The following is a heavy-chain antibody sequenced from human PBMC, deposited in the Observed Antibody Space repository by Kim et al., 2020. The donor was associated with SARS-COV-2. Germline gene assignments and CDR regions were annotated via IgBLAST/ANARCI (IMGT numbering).Heavy chain of an antibody. Sequence: SETLSLTCTVSGGSISSGGYYWSWIRQHPGKGLEWIGYIYYSGCTYYNPSLKSRVTISVDTSKNQFSLKLSSVTAADTAVYYCARASTIFGVVTYVVGAFDIWGQGTMVTVSS. J-gene: IGHJ3*02. V-gene: IGHV4-31*03. CDR3: ARASTIFGVVTYVVGAFDI. CDR1: GGSISSGGYY. D-gene: IGHD3-3*01. CDR2: IYYSGCT.